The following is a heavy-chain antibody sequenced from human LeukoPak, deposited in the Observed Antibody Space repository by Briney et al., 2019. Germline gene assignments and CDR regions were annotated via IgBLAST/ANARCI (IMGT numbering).Heavy chain of an antibody. CDR2: IYTSGST. CDR3: ARGYSGSYYDAFDF. J-gene: IGHJ3*01. V-gene: IGHV4-4*07. D-gene: IGHD1-26*01. Sequence: SETLSLTYTVSGGSFSSYYWSWIRQPAGKGLEWIGRIYTSGSTNYNPSLKSRVTMSVDTSKNQFSLILSSVTAADTAVYYCARGYSGSYYDAFDFWGQGTMVTVSS. CDR1: GGSFSSYY.